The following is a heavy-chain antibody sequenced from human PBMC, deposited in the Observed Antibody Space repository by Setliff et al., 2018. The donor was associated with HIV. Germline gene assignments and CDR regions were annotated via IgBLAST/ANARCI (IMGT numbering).Heavy chain of an antibody. D-gene: IGHD6-19*01. CDR3: ARQQHSSDLKIWNY. V-gene: IGHV4-30-2*03. CDR2: IYYNGNA. Sequence: PSETLSLTCAVSGGSMRSSGYSWTWIRQAPGKGLEWVGYIYYNGNAYYNPSLKSRVTISVDTSKNQFSLTLTSVTAADTAVYYCARQQHSSDLKIWNYWGQGTLVTVSS. J-gene: IGHJ4*02. CDR1: GGSMRSSGYS.